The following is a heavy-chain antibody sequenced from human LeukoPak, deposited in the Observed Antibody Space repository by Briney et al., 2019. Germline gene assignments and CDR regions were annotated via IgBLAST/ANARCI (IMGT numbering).Heavy chain of an antibody. Sequence: SVKVSCEASGGTFSSYAISWVRQAPGQGLEWMGGIIPIFGTANYAQKFQGRVTITADESTSTAYMELSSLRSEDTAVYYCARDGYNNGGAFDIWGQGTMVTVSS. D-gene: IGHD5-24*01. V-gene: IGHV1-69*13. CDR3: ARDGYNNGGAFDI. CDR1: GGTFSSYA. J-gene: IGHJ3*02. CDR2: IIPIFGTA.